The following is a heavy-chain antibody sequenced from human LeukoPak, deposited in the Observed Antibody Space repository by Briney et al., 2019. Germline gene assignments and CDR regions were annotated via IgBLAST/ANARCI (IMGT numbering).Heavy chain of an antibody. Sequence: KSSETLSLTCSVSGGSIRSHYWSWIRQPPGKGLEWIGYIHYSGSTNYNPSLKSRVTISVDTSKNQFSLKLSSVTAADTAVYYCARVGSSSSENYYYYYYMDVWGKGTTVTVSS. D-gene: IGHD6-6*01. J-gene: IGHJ6*03. CDR2: IHYSGST. V-gene: IGHV4-59*11. CDR1: GGSIRSHY. CDR3: ARVGSSSSENYYYYYYMDV.